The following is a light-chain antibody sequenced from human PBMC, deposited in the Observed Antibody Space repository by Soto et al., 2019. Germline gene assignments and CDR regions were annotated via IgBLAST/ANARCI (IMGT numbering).Light chain of an antibody. CDR3: SSYTSSSTYVV. CDR1: SSDVGSYNR. V-gene: IGLV2-18*02. CDR2: EVS. J-gene: IGLJ2*01. Sequence: QSALTQPTSVSGSPGQSVTISCTGTSSDVGSYNRVSWYQQPPGTAPKLMIYEVSNRPSGVPDRFSGSKSGNTASLTISVLQAEDEADYYCSSYTSSSTYVVFGGGTKVTVL.